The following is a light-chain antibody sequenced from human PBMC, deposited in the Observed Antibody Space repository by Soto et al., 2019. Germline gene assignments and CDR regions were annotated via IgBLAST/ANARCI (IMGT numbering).Light chain of an antibody. Sequence: QSALTQPASVSGSPGQSITISCTGTRSDVGGYNHVSWYQQHPGKAPKLMIYDVNKRPSGVSNHFSGSKSGNTASLTISGLQVEDDSDYYCCSYAGSSTCVFGGGTKLTVL. CDR1: RSDVGGYNH. J-gene: IGLJ3*02. CDR3: CSYAGSSTCV. CDR2: DVN. V-gene: IGLV2-23*02.